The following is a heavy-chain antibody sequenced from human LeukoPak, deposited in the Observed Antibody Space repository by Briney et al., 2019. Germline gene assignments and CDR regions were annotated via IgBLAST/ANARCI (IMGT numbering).Heavy chain of an antibody. J-gene: IGHJ4*02. V-gene: IGHV3-30*03. D-gene: IGHD2-15*01. CDR1: GFTFSDYV. CDR2: ISYDGRNT. CDR3: ARGLCSGISCYSPDY. Sequence: PGRSLRLSCVASGFTFSDYVMHWVRQAPGKGLEWVAIISYDGRNTYYADAVEGHLTISRDNSKNTLYAQLNSLRTEDTAVYFCARGLCSGISCYSPDYWGQGTLVTVSS.